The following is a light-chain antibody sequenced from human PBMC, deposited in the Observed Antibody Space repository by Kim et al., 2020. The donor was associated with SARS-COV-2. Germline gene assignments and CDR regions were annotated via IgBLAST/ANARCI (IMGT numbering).Light chain of an antibody. CDR3: SSYAGSNNLV. V-gene: IGLV2-8*01. J-gene: IGLJ1*01. CDR2: EVS. CDR1: SSDVGGYNY. Sequence: GQSVTISCTGTSSDVGGYNYVSWYQQHPGKAPKLTIYEVSKRPSGVPDRFSGSKSGNTASLTVSGLQAEDEADYYCSSYAGSNNLVFGTGTKVTVL.